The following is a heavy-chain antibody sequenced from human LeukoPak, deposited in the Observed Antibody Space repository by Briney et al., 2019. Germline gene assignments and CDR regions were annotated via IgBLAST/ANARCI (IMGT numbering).Heavy chain of an antibody. CDR1: GGSFSGYY. J-gene: IGHJ4*02. Sequence: SETLSLTCAVYGGSFSGYYWSWIRQPPGKGLEWIGEINHSGSTNYNPSLKSRVTISVDTSKNQFSLKLSSVTAADTAVYYCARGGLLWFGELWYWGQGTLVTVSS. CDR2: INHSGST. CDR3: ARGGLLWFGELWY. V-gene: IGHV4-34*01. D-gene: IGHD3-10*01.